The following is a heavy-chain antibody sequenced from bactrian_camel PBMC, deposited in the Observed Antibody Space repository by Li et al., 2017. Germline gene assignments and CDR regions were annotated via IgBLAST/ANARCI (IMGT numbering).Heavy chain of an antibody. CDR2: IVAGGDNT. Sequence: VQLVESGVGWVQPGGSLRLSCAASGFTFSNYAMSWVRQAPGKGLEWVSTIVAGGDNTYYADPAKGRFTISRDNATNTVYLQMNSLKPEDTAMYYCATTGPRASGSWCSLMNYEYANWDQGTQVTVS. J-gene: IGHJ4*01. CDR3: ATTGPRASGSWCSLMNYEYAN. V-gene: IGHV3S40*01. D-gene: IGHD3*01. CDR1: GFTFSNYA.